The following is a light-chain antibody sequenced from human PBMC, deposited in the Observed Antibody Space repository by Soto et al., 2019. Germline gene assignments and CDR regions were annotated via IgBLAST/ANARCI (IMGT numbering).Light chain of an antibody. V-gene: IGKV1-5*03. CDR2: KAS. CDR1: QSISSW. CDR3: QQYNSYRT. J-gene: IGKJ1*01. Sequence: DIQMTQSPSTLSASVGDTVTVTFRASQSISSWLAWYQQKPGKAPKLLIYKASSLESGVPSRFSGSGSGTEFTLTISSLQPDDFATYYCQQYNSYRTFGQGTKVDIK.